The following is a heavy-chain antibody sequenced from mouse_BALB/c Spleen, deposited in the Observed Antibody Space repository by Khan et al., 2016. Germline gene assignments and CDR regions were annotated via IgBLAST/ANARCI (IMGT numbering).Heavy chain of an antibody. D-gene: IGHD2-1*01. V-gene: IGHV1S136*01. CDR1: GYTFTSSV. CDR2: VNPYHDGT. J-gene: IGHJ2*01. CDR3: ARHYGNSLDC. Sequence: VQLKQSGPELVKPGASVKMSCKASGYTFTSSVIHWVKQKPGQGLEWVGYVNPYHDGTKYNENFKGKATLTSDKSSSTAYMEFSSLTSEDSAVYYWARHYGNSLDCWGQGTILTVSS.